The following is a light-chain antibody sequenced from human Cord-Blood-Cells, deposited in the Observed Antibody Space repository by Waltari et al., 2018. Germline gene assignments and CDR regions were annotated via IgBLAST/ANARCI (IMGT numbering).Light chain of an antibody. Sequence: SYELTQQPSVSVSPGQPARLTCSGDNLGDKYACWYQQKPGQSPGLVIYQDSKRPSGIPERFSGSNSGNTATLTISGTQAMDEADYYCQAWDSSTYVFGTGTKVTVL. CDR3: QAWDSSTYV. CDR2: QDS. V-gene: IGLV3-1*01. J-gene: IGLJ1*01. CDR1: NLGDKY.